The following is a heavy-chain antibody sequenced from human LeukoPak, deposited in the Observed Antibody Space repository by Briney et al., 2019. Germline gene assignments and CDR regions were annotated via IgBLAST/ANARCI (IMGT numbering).Heavy chain of an antibody. D-gene: IGHD5-12*01. CDR3: AKDTGPVSGYSGCMDV. V-gene: IGHV3-7*03. Sequence: PGGSLRLSCAASGFTFSNYWMSWVRQAPGKGLEWVANIKNDGSEKYYADSVKGRFTISRDNAKNSLYLQMNSLRAEDTALYYCAKDTGPVSGYSGCMDVWGQGTTVTVSS. CDR2: IKNDGSEK. J-gene: IGHJ6*02. CDR1: GFTFSNYW.